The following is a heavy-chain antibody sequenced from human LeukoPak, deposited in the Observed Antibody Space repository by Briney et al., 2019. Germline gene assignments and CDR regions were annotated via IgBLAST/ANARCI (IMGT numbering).Heavy chain of an antibody. CDR2: IIPIFGTA. J-gene: IGHJ4*02. V-gene: IGHV1-69*13. CDR3: ASSRGYYDSSGYYGPFDY. Sequence: GASVKVSCKASGGTFSSYAISWVRQAPGQGLEWMGGIIPIFGTANYAQKFQGRVTITADESTSTAYMELSSLRSEDTAVYYCASSRGYYDSSGYYGPFDYWGQGTLVTVSS. CDR1: GGTFSSYA. D-gene: IGHD3-22*01.